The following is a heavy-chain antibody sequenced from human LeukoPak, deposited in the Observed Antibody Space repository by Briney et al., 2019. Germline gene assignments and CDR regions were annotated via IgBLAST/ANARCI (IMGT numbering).Heavy chain of an antibody. V-gene: IGHV3-48*01. CDR2: ISSSSSTI. J-gene: IGHJ6*03. Sequence: GGSLRLSCAASGFTFSSYSMNWVRQAPGKGLEWVSYISSSSSTIYYADSVKGRFTISRDNAKNSLYLQMNSLRAEDTAVYYCARVVAGRARDYYYYMDVWGKGTTVTVSS. CDR1: GFTFSSYS. D-gene: IGHD3-10*01. CDR3: ARVVAGRARDYYYYMDV.